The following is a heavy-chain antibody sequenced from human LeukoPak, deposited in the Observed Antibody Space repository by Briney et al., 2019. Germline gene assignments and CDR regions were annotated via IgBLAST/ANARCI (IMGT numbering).Heavy chain of an antibody. J-gene: IGHJ6*02. Sequence: QPGGSLRLSCAASGFTFSGYSMNWVRQAPGKGLEWLSYISSSSSTIYYADSVKGRFTISRDNAKNSLYLQVNSLRAEDTAVYYCAKDERDSSSWTSCMDVWGQGTTVTVSS. V-gene: IGHV3-48*01. D-gene: IGHD6-13*01. CDR2: ISSSSSTI. CDR1: GFTFSGYS. CDR3: AKDERDSSSWTSCMDV.